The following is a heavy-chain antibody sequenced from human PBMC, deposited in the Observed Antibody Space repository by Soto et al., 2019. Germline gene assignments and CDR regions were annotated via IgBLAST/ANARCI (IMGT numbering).Heavy chain of an antibody. D-gene: IGHD3-10*01. CDR2: ISGSGGST. CDR3: AKDRGGVRGVITNNWFDP. V-gene: IGHV3-23*01. J-gene: IGHJ5*02. Sequence: GGSLRLSCAASGFTFSSYAMSWVRQAPGKGLEWVSAISGSGGSTYYADSVKGRFTISRDNSKNTLYLQMNSLRAEDTAVYYCAKDRGGVRGVITNNWFDPWGQGTLVTVSS. CDR1: GFTFSSYA.